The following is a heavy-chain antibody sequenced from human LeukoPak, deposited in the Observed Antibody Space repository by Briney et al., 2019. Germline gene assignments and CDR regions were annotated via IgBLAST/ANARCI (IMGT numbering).Heavy chain of an antibody. J-gene: IGHJ3*02. D-gene: IGHD3-10*01. CDR1: GFTFSSYG. Sequence: GGSLRLSCAASGFTFSSYGMHWVRQAPGKGLEWVAVISYDGSNKYYADSVKGRFTISRDNSKNTLYLQMNSLRAEDTAVYYCAKDLGTMVRGVIITIYAFDIWGQGTMVTVSS. V-gene: IGHV3-30*18. CDR3: AKDLGTMVRGVIITIYAFDI. CDR2: ISYDGSNK.